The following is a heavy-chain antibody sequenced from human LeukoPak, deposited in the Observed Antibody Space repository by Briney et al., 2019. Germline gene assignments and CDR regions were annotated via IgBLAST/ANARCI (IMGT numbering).Heavy chain of an antibody. CDR2: IIPIFGTA. Sequence: SVKVSCKASGGTFSSYAISWVRQAPGQGLEWMGGIIPIFGTANYAQKFQGRVTITADESTSTAYMELSSLRSEDTTVYYCAGGITFGGVIATYTDYWGQGTLVTVSS. CDR1: GGTFSSYA. CDR3: AGGITFGGVIATYTDY. V-gene: IGHV1-69*01. D-gene: IGHD3-16*02. J-gene: IGHJ4*02.